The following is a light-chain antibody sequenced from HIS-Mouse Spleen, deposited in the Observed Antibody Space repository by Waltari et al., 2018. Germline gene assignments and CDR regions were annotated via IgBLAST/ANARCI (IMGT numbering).Light chain of an antibody. Sequence: QSVLTQPPSVSGAPGQRVTISCTGSSSNIGAGYEAHWYQQLPGTAPKLLIYGNSNRPSGVPDRFSGSKSGTSASLAITGLQAEDEADYYCQSYDSSLSGRGVFGGGTKLTVL. CDR3: QSYDSSLSGRGV. CDR1: SSNIGAGYE. J-gene: IGLJ3*02. V-gene: IGLV1-40*01. CDR2: GNS.